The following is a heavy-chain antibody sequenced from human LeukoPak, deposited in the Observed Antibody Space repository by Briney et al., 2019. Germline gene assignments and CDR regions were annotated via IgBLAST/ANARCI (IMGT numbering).Heavy chain of an antibody. D-gene: IGHD6-13*01. Sequence: GGSESLSYAASGFIFDDYAMHWARQAPGEGLEWVSGISWNSGSIRYAHSVKGRFTISRDESKNTLYLQMNSLRAEDTGVYYCAKFWSAQLVPPYSDCGGERSLVTLPS. V-gene: IGHV3-9*01. CDR3: AKFWSAQLVPPYSDC. CDR2: ISWNSGSI. CDR1: GFIFDDYA. J-gene: IGHJ4*02.